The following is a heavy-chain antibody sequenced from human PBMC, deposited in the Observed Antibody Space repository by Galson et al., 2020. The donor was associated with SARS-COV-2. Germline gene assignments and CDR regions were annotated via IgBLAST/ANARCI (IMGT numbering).Heavy chain of an antibody. D-gene: IGHD2-8*01. V-gene: IGHV3-23*01. J-gene: IGHJ4*02. CDR2: IGASDGTT. CDR3: VKPHRTVYGEGY. Sequence: GGSLRLSCAASGFSFGTYVMSWVRQAPGKGLEWVSSIGASDGTTEYADSVKGRFTISRDNAKYTLYLQMNSLRADDTATYYCVKPHRTVYGEGYWGQGNLVTVSS. CDR1: GFSFGTYV.